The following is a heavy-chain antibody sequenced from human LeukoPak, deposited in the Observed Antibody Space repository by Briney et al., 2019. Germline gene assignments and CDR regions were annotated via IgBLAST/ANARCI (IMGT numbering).Heavy chain of an antibody. J-gene: IGHJ4*02. Sequence: SETLSLTCTVSGGSISSYYWSWIRQPPGKGLEWIGYIYTSGSTNYNPSLKSRVTISVDTSKNQFSLKLSSVTAADTAVYYCARVRGVGAEPTTYYLDLWGEGTLVTVSS. CDR2: IYTSGST. D-gene: IGHD1-26*01. V-gene: IGHV4-4*08. CDR3: ARVRGVGAEPTTYYLDL. CDR1: GGSISSYY.